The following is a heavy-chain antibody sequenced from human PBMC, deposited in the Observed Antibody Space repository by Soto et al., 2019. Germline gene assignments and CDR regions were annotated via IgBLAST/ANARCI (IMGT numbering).Heavy chain of an antibody. J-gene: IGHJ4*02. CDR1: GGSFSAYH. V-gene: IGHV4-34*01. Sequence: QVQLQQWGAGLLKPSTTLSLTCAVYGGSFSAYHWSWIRQAPGKGLEWIGEIDYRGNTNYIPSLRTRVSMSVDASKNQFSLRLNAVTAADTAVYFCARSMNDLKNHHYGFDFWGQGTRVTVAS. D-gene: IGHD3-16*01. CDR3: ARSMNDLKNHHYGFDF. CDR2: IDYRGNT.